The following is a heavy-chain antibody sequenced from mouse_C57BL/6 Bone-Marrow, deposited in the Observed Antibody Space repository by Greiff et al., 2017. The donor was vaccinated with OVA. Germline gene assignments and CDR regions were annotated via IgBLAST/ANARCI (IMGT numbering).Heavy chain of an antibody. CDR1: GYSITSGYY. Sequence: EVQLKQSGPGLVKPSQSLSLTCSVTGYSITSGYYWNWIRQFPGNKLEWMGYISYDGSNNYNPSLKNRISITRDTSKNQFFLKLNSVTTEDTATYYCARDYYGSSYDWYFDVWGTGTTVTVSS. CDR3: ARDYYGSSYDWYFDV. V-gene: IGHV3-6*01. J-gene: IGHJ1*03. CDR2: ISYDGSN. D-gene: IGHD1-1*01.